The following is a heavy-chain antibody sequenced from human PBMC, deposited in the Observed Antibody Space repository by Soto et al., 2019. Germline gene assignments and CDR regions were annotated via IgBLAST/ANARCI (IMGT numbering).Heavy chain of an antibody. J-gene: IGHJ5*02. D-gene: IGHD1-26*01. CDR3: AKGETGGSYVDP. Sequence: QVQLVQSGAEVKKPGASVKVSCKASGYTFTSYDINWVRQATGQGLEWMGWMNPHSGNTGYAQKLRGRITMPRSAAPSPASMELSNLRSEDTAVYYWAKGETGGSYVDPWGQGTPVTFSS. CDR2: MNPHSGNT. V-gene: IGHV1-8*01. CDR1: GYTFTSYD.